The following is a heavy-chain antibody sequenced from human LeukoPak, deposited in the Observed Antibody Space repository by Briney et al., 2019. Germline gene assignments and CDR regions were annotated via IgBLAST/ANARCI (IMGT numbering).Heavy chain of an antibody. V-gene: IGHV4-34*01. CDR3: ARRTQGWLLLSNFDY. CDR1: GGSFSGYY. CDR2: INHSGST. Sequence: SETLSLTCAVYGGSFSGYYWSWIRQHPGKGLEWIGEINHSGSTNYNPSLKSRVTISVDTSKNQFSLKLSSVTAADTAVYYCARRTQGWLLLSNFDYWGQGTLVTVSS. D-gene: IGHD3-22*01. J-gene: IGHJ4*02.